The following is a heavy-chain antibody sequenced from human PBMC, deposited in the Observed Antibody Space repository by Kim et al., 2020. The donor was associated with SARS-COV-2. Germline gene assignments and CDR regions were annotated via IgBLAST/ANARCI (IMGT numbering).Heavy chain of an antibody. D-gene: IGHD3-3*01. CDR2: T. CDR3: ARGTIFGVVTP. Sequence: TNYAQKFQVRVTMTRDTSISTAYMELSRLRSDDTAVYYCARGTIFGVVTPWGQGTLVTVSS. V-gene: IGHV1-2*02. J-gene: IGHJ5*02.